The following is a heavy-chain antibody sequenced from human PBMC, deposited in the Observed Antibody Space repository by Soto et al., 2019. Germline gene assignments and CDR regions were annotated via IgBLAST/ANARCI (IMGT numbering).Heavy chain of an antibody. CDR1: GFTFSSYG. Sequence: GGSLRLSCAASGFTFSSYGMHWVRQAPGKGLEWVAVIWYDGSNKYYADSVKGRFTISRDNSKKKLYLQKNNLRAEDTAVYYCAREDKSSGYYWSWFDPWGQGTLVTVSS. D-gene: IGHD3-22*01. CDR3: AREDKSSGYYWSWFDP. J-gene: IGHJ5*02. V-gene: IGHV3-33*01. CDR2: IWYDGSNK.